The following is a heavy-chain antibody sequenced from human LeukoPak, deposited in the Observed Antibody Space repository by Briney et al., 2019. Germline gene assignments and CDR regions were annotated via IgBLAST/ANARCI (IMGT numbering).Heavy chain of an antibody. D-gene: IGHD6-6*01. J-gene: IGHJ3*02. CDR1: GGSISSSSYY. Sequence: SETLSLTCTFSGGSISSSSYYWGWIRQPPGKGLEWIGSIYYSGSTYYNPSLKSRVTISVDTSKNQFSLKLSSVTAADTAVYYCATVEQLVGDAFDIWGQGTVVTVSS. V-gene: IGHV4-39*01. CDR2: IYYSGST. CDR3: ATVEQLVGDAFDI.